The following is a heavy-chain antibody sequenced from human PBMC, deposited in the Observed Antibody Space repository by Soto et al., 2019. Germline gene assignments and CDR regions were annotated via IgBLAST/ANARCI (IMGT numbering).Heavy chain of an antibody. J-gene: IGHJ4*02. Sequence: GGSLRLSCAASGLIFSNYAMSWVRQAPGKGLEWVSAISGSGGTTYYADSVKGRFTISRDNSENTLYLQMNSLRAEDTAVYYCAKDLPRYCSGGRCPRYFDYWGQGTLVTVSS. V-gene: IGHV3-23*01. D-gene: IGHD2-15*01. CDR1: GLIFSNYA. CDR3: AKDLPRYCSGGRCPRYFDY. CDR2: ISGSGGTT.